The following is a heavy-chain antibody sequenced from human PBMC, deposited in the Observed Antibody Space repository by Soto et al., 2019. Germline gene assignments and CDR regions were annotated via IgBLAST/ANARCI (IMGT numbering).Heavy chain of an antibody. CDR3: ARRGAGSVADVVFDN. D-gene: IGHD2-15*01. J-gene: IGHJ3*02. CDR1: GYSFTSYW. CDR2: IYPGDSDT. Sequence: PGESLKISCKGSGYSFTSYWIGWVRQMPGKGLEWMGIIYPGDSDTRYSPSFQGQVTISADKSISTAYLQWSSLKASDTAMYYCARRGAGSVADVVFDNWGQGRMVTVSS. V-gene: IGHV5-51*01.